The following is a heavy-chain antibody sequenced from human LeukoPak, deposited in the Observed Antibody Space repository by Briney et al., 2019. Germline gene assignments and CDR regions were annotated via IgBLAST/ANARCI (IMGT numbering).Heavy chain of an antibody. V-gene: IGHV3-30*18. CDR3: AKTVTTELDY. CDR1: GFTFSSYG. CDR2: ISYDGSNK. J-gene: IGHJ4*02. D-gene: IGHD4-17*01. Sequence: PGRSLTLSCAASGFTFSSYGMHRVRQAPGKGLEWVAVISYDGSNKYYADSVKGRFTISRDNSKNTLYLQMNSLRAEDTAVYYCAKTVTTELDYWGQGTLVTASS.